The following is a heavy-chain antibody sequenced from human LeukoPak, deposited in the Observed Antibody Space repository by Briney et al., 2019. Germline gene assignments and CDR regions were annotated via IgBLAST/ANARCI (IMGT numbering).Heavy chain of an antibody. D-gene: IGHD4-17*01. Sequence: PGGSLRLSCAASGFTFSNYWMSWVRQAPGKGLEWVANIKQDGSEKYYVDSVKGRFTISRDNAKNSLYLKMNSLRAEDTAVYYCAREEYGDHLWWGQGTLVTVSS. CDR1: GFTFSNYW. V-gene: IGHV3-7*01. J-gene: IGHJ4*02. CDR3: AREEYGDHLW. CDR2: IKQDGSEK.